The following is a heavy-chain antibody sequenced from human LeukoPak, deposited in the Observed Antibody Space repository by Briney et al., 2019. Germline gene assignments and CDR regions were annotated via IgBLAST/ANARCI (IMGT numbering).Heavy chain of an antibody. J-gene: IGHJ4*02. D-gene: IGHD6-13*01. CDR2: IKQDGREK. CDR3: ARDGLSAALGY. CDR1: GFTLRSFW. Sequence: PGGSLRLSCAASGFTLRSFWMSWVRQAPGKGLEGVANIKQDGREKYYVDSVKGRFTISRDNAKNSLYLQMNSLRGEDTAVYYCARDGLSAALGYWGQGTLVTVSS. V-gene: IGHV3-7*01.